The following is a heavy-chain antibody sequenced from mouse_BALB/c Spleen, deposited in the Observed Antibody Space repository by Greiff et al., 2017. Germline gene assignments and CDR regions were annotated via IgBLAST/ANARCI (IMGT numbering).Heavy chain of an antibody. V-gene: IGHV5-17*02. D-gene: IGHD4-1*01. CDR3: ARRTVGYFDV. CDR2: ISSGSSTI. CDR1: GFTFSSFW. J-gene: IGHJ1*01. Sequence: EVMLVESGGGLVQPGGSRKLSCAASGFTFSSFWMHWVRQAPEKGLEWVAYISSGSSTIYYADTVKGRFTISRDNPKNTLFLQMTSLRSEDTAMYYCARRTVGYFDVWGAGTTVTVSS.